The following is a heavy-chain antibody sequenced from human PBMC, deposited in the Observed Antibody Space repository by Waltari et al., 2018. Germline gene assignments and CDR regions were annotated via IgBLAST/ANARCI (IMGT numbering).Heavy chain of an antibody. V-gene: IGHV3-53*01. D-gene: IGHD4-17*01. CDR2: IHSGGST. CDR1: GFTVSSNY. J-gene: IGHJ2*01. CDR3: ARADYGDYYWYFDL. Sequence: EVQLVESGGGLIQPGGSLRLSCAASGFTVSSNYMSWVRQAPGKGLEWVSVIHSGGSTYYADSVKGRFTISRDNSKNTLYLQMNSLRAEDTAVYYCARADYGDYYWYFDLWGRGTLVTVSS.